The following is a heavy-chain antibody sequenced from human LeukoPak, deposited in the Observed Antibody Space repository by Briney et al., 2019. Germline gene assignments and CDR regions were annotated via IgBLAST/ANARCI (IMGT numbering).Heavy chain of an antibody. V-gene: IGHV4-59*08. Sequence: SETLSLTCAVSGDSVSFSYWSWIRQPPGKGLEWIGYVFHTGDSNCNPSLKRRVTMSLDTSKNQLSLRLTSVTAADTAVYYCARHPFATPFDRWGWGTLVTVSS. CDR2: VFHTGDS. D-gene: IGHD2-15*01. J-gene: IGHJ5*02. CDR3: ARHPFATPFDR. CDR1: GDSVSFSY.